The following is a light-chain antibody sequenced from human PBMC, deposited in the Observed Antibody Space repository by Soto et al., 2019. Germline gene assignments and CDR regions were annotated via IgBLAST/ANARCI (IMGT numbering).Light chain of an antibody. Sequence: DIQMTQSPSALSASVGDTVTLTCRASQSIGSRLAWYQQKPGRPHKLLIYRASSSQSGVPSRFSGSGSGTEFTLTIHSLQPDDFATYYCQQYNIFGTLGQGTKVDIK. J-gene: IGKJ1*01. CDR3: QQYNIFGT. CDR1: QSIGSR. V-gene: IGKV1-5*03. CDR2: RAS.